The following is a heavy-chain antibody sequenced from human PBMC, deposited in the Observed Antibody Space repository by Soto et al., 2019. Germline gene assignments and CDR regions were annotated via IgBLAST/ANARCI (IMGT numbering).Heavy chain of an antibody. CDR1: GYTFTSYG. Sequence: QVQLVQSGAEVKKPGASVKVSCKASGYTFTSYGISWVRQAPGQGLGWMGWISAYNGNTNYAQKLQGRVTMTTDTSPSTAYMEVRSLRADDTAVYYCARDQGSTSPFDYWGQGTLVTVSS. V-gene: IGHV1-18*01. D-gene: IGHD2-2*01. CDR2: ISAYNGNT. CDR3: ARDQGSTSPFDY. J-gene: IGHJ4*02.